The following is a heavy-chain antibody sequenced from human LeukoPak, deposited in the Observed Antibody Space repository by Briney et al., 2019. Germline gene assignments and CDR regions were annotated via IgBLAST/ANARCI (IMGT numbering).Heavy chain of an antibody. CDR1: GFTFSSYE. D-gene: IGHD4-17*01. J-gene: IGHJ4*02. Sequence: PGGSLRLSCAASGFTFSSYEMNWVRQAPGKGLEWVSYISSSGSTIYYADSVKGRFTISRDNAKNSLYLQMNSLRAEDTAVYYCARETTVTTFDYWGQGTLVTVSS. CDR2: ISSSGSTI. CDR3: ARETTVTTFDY. V-gene: IGHV3-48*03.